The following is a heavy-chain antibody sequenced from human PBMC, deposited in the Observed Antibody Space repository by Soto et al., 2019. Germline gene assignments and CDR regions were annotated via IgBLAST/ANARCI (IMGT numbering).Heavy chain of an antibody. V-gene: IGHV3-48*01. CDR1: GFTFSSYS. Sequence: GGSLRLSCAASGFTFSSYSMNWVRQAPGKGLEWVSYISSSSSTIYYADSVKGRFTISRDNANNSLYLQMNSLRAEDTAVYYCARANSDDFWSGFLFDYWGQGTLVTVSS. J-gene: IGHJ4*02. CDR2: ISSSSSTI. CDR3: ARANSDDFWSGFLFDY. D-gene: IGHD3-3*01.